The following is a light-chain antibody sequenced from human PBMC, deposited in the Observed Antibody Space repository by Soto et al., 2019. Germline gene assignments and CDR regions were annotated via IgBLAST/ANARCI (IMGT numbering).Light chain of an antibody. Sequence: DIQMTQSPSSLSASAGDRVTITCRASQSISTYLNWLQQKPGKAPEVLISATSTLQSGVPARFSGSGSGTEFTLTISILQPEDVATYYCQQTYSRVLSFGGGTKVDI. V-gene: IGKV1-39*01. CDR2: ATS. CDR3: QQTYSRVLS. J-gene: IGKJ4*01. CDR1: QSISTY.